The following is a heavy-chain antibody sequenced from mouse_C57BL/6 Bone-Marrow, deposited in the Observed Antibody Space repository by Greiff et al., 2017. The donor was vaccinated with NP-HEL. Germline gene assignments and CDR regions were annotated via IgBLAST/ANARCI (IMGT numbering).Heavy chain of an antibody. V-gene: IGHV6-3*01. CDR1: GFTFSNYW. D-gene: IGHD2-5*01. CDR2: IRLKSDNYAT. J-gene: IGHJ4*01. CDR3: TGYCSNYYAMDY. Sequence: EVMLVESGGGLVQPGGSMKLSCVASGFTFSNYWMNWVRQSPEKGLEWVAQIRLKSDNYATHYAESVKGRFTISRDDSKSSVYLQMNNLRAEDTGIYYCTGYCSNYYAMDYWGQGTSVTVSS.